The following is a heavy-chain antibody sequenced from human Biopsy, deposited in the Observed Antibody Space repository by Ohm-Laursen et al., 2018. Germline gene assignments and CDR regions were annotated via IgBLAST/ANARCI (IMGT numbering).Heavy chain of an antibody. CDR2: LYTSGDT. J-gene: IGHJ4*02. V-gene: IGHV4-4*07. CDR1: GGSLKNYY. CDR3: ATGPKRLTGTSYFES. D-gene: IGHD1-7*01. Sequence: SDTLSLTCTVSGGSLKNYYWSWIRQPAGKGLEWIGRLYTSGDTNYNPSLKSRVSVSEDTSRRQFSLRLTSVTAADTAVYYCATGPKRLTGTSYFESWGRGILVTVPS.